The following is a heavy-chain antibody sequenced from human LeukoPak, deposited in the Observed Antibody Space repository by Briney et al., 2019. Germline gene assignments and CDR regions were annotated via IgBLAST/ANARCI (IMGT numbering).Heavy chain of an antibody. D-gene: IGHD3-3*01. CDR1: GGSISSYY. CDR3: ARSQPLDYDFWSGYYSTYYYYGMDV. J-gene: IGHJ6*02. V-gene: IGHV4-59*01. Sequence: PSETLSLTCTVSGGSISSYYWSWIRQPPGKGLEWIGYIYYSGSTNYNPSLKSRVTISVDTSKNQFSLKLSSVTAADTAVYYCARSQPLDYDFWSGYYSTYYYYGMDVWGQGTTVTVFS. CDR2: IYYSGST.